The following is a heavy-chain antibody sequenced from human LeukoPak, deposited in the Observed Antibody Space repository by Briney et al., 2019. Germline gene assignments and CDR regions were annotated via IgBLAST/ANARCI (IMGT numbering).Heavy chain of an antibody. Sequence: SETLSLACTVSGGSISSYYWSWIRQPPGKGLEWIGYIYYSGSTNYNPSLKRRVTMSVDTSKNQFSLKLSSVTAADTAVYYCARGGYYGWGNDFRFDPWGQGTLVTVSS. CDR2: IYYSGST. CDR3: ARGGYYGWGNDFRFDP. CDR1: GGSISSYY. J-gene: IGHJ5*02. V-gene: IGHV4-59*12. D-gene: IGHD3-10*01.